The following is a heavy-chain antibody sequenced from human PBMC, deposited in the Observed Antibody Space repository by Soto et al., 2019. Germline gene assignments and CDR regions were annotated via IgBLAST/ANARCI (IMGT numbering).Heavy chain of an antibody. CDR2: IIPIFGTA. V-gene: IGHV1-69*01. D-gene: IGHD6-6*01. J-gene: IGHJ6*02. CDR1: GGTFSSYA. CDR3: ARGAVAARSLAAGGMDV. Sequence: QVQLVQSGAEVKKPGSSVKVSCKASGGTFSSYAISWVRQAPGQGLEWMGGIIPIFGTANYAQKFQGRVTITADESTSTAYMELSSLRSEDTAVYYCARGAVAARSLAAGGMDVWGQGTTVTVSS.